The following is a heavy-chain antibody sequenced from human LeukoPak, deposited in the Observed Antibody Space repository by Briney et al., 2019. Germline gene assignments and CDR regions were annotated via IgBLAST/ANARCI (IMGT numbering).Heavy chain of an antibody. CDR3: AKYDNWFDP. D-gene: IGHD3-16*01. V-gene: IGHV3-30*18. CDR1: GFTFSSYG. J-gene: IGHJ5*02. Sequence: GGFLRLSCAASGFTFSSYGMHWVRQAPGKGLEWVAVISYDGSNKYYADSVKGRFTISRDNSKNTLYLQMNSLRAEDTAVYYCAKYDNWFDPWGQGTLVTVSS. CDR2: ISYDGSNK.